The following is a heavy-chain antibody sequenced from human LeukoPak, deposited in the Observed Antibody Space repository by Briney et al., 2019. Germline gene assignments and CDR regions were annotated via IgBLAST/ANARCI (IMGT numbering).Heavy chain of an antibody. CDR2: IYHSGST. CDR3: ARNVRNPGYYYGMDV. CDR1: GGSISSSNW. V-gene: IGHV4-4*02. J-gene: IGHJ6*02. Sequence: PSGTLSLTCAVSGGSISSSNWWCWVRQPPGKGLEWIWEIYHSGSTNYNPSLKSRVTISVDKSKNQFSLKLSSVTAADTAVYYCARNVRNPGYYYGMDVWGQGTTVTVSS. D-gene: IGHD1-14*01.